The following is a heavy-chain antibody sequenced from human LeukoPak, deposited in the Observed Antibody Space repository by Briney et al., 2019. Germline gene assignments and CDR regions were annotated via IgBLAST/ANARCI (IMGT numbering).Heavy chain of an antibody. CDR1: GESFSGYY. CDR3: ATVYSGYDVVGEDY. CDR2: INHSGNT. D-gene: IGHD5-12*01. V-gene: IGHV4-34*01. J-gene: IGHJ4*02. Sequence: SETLSLTCAVYGESFSGYYWRWIRQPPGKGLEWIGEINHSGNTNYNPSLKSRVTISVDTSKNQFSLNLSSVTAADTAVYYCATVYSGYDVVGEDYWGQGTLVTVSS.